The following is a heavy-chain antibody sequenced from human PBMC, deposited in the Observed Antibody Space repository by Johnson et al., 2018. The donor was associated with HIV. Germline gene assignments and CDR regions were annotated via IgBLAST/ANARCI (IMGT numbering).Heavy chain of an antibody. D-gene: IGHD1-26*01. V-gene: IGHV3-15*01. CDR2: ISYGGTT. J-gene: IGHJ3*02. CDR1: GFTFSDYY. Sequence: VQLVESGGGLVKPGGSLRLSCATSGFTFSDYYMSWIRQAPGKGLEWVAVISYGGTTDYPAPVNGRFTISRDDSKNTLYLQMNSLKTEDTAVYYCTTEVMEWELQVGWTRAFEIWGQGTMVTVSS. CDR3: TTEVMEWELQVGWTRAFEI.